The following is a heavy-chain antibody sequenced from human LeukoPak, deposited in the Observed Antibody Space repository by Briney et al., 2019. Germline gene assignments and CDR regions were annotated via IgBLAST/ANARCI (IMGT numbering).Heavy chain of an antibody. V-gene: IGHV3-74*01. J-gene: IGHJ1*01. CDR3: ARHDYGDYLYFQH. CDR1: GFTFSSHW. D-gene: IGHD4-17*01. Sequence: PGGSLRLSCAVSGFTFSSHWTHWVRQAPGRGLVWVSRINSDGSSRSYADSVKGRFTISRDNAKNTLYLQMNSLRAEDTAVYYCARHDYGDYLYFQHWGQGTLVTVSS. CDR2: INSDGSSR.